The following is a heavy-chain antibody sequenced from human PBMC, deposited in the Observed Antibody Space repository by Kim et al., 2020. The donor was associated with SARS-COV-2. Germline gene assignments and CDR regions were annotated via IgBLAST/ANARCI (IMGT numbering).Heavy chain of an antibody. CDR3: ARGVSGSYYGYYYGMDV. J-gene: IGHJ6*02. D-gene: IGHD1-26*01. CDR1: GGSISSYY. V-gene: IGHV4-59*01. CDR2: IYYSGST. Sequence: SETLSLTCTVSGGSISSYYWTWIRQPPGKGLEWIGYIYYSGSTNYNPSLKSRVTMSVDTSKNQFSLKLSSVTAADTAVYYCARGVSGSYYGYYYGMDVWGQGTTVTVSS.